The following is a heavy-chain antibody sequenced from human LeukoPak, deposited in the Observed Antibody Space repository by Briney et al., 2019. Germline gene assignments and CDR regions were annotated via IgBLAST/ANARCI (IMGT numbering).Heavy chain of an antibody. CDR3: ARDFSYYDFWSGYYKAGSNWFDP. CDR2: IYTSGST. Sequence: SETLSLTCTVSGGSISSYYWSWIRQPAGKGLEWIGRIYTSGSTNYNPSLKSRVTMSVDTSKNQFSLKLSSVTAADTAVYYCARDFSYYDFWSGYYKAGSNWFDPWGQGTRVTVSS. V-gene: IGHV4-4*07. J-gene: IGHJ5*02. CDR1: GGSISSYY. D-gene: IGHD3-3*01.